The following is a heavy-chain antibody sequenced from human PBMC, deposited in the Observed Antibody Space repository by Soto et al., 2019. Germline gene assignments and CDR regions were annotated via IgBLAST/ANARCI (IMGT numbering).Heavy chain of an antibody. Sequence: PGGYLRLSCAASGFTFSSYAMHWVRQAPGKGLEYVSVITSNGGNTDYASSVEGRFTISRDNSKNTLYLQMGSLRAEDMAVYYCAKGHSDSYYYFDYWGQGALVTVSS. CDR3: AKGHSDSYYYFDY. V-gene: IGHV3-64*01. D-gene: IGHD3-22*01. CDR1: GFTFSSYA. CDR2: ITSNGGNT. J-gene: IGHJ4*02.